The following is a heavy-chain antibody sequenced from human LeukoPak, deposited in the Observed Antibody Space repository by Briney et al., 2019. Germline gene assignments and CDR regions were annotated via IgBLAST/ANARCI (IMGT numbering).Heavy chain of an antibody. Sequence: GGSLRLSCAASGFTFSSYAMSWVRQAPGKGLEWVSAISGSGGSTYYADSVKGRFTISRDNSKNTLYLQMISLRAKDTAVYYCAKDFGGYFDYWAREPWSPSPQ. J-gene: IGHJ4*02. D-gene: IGHD2-15*01. CDR1: GFTFSSYA. CDR3: AKDFGGYFDY. CDR2: ISGSGGST. V-gene: IGHV3-23*01.